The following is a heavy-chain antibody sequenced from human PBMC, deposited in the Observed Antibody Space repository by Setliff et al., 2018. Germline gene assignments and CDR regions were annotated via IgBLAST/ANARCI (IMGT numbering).Heavy chain of an antibody. CDR3: ARDQGHGITASGPDY. V-gene: IGHV4-38-2*02. CDR1: GYSISSGYY. CDR2: IYHSGST. J-gene: IGHJ4*02. Sequence: SETLSLTCAVSGYSISSGYYWGWIRQPPGKGLEWIGSIYHSGSTYYNPSLKSRVTISVDTSKNQFSLKLSSVTAADTAMYFCARDQGHGITASGPDYWGQGTLVTVSS. D-gene: IGHD6-13*01.